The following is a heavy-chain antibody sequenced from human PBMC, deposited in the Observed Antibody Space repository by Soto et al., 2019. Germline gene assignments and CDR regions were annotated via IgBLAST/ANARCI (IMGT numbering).Heavy chain of an antibody. V-gene: IGHV1-69*05. J-gene: IGHJ4*01. D-gene: IGHD2-21*01. CDR2: IIPIIGTA. CDR3: ARCWEGGNSGSDDY. Sequence: QVQLVQSGAEVKKPGSSVKVSCKASGGTFSSYAISWVRQAPGQGLGWMGGIIPIIGTANDAQKFQGRVTSTSDESTVTAYMGLSGLRSEVTGVYCCARCWEGGNSGSDDYWGQGTLGPVSS. CDR1: GGTFSSYA.